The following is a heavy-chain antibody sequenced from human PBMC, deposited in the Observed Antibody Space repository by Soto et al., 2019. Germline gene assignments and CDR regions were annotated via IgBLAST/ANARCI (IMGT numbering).Heavy chain of an antibody. CDR2: INHSGST. V-gene: IGHV4-34*01. J-gene: IGHJ6*02. Sequence: ETLSLTCAVYGGSFSGYYWSWIRQPPGKGLEWIGEINHSGSTNYNPSLKSRVTISVDTSKNQFSLKLSSVTAADTAVYYCARGSRDGIAARPGYYYYGMDVWGQGTTVTVSS. CDR3: ARGSRDGIAARPGYYYYGMDV. D-gene: IGHD6-6*01. CDR1: GGSFSGYY.